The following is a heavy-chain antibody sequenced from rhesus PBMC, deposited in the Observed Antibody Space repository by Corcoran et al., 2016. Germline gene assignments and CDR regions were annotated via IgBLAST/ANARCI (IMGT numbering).Heavy chain of an antibody. CDR2: VDPEDGEA. V-gene: IGHV1-111*02. D-gene: IGHD7-45*01. J-gene: IGHJ4*01. CDR3: ATSLTGDRYFDY. CDR1: GYTFTDYY. Sequence: EVQLVQSGAEVKKPGASVKISCKASGYTFTDYYLHWVRQAPGKGLEWMGRVDPEDGEAIHAQKYQDRGTITADTSTDTAYMELSSLRSEDTAVYYCATSLTGDRYFDYWGQGVLVTVSS.